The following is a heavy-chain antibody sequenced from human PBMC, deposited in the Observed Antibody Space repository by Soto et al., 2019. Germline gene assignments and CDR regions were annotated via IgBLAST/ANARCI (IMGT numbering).Heavy chain of an antibody. CDR3: AKRGRFLSYFDY. V-gene: IGHV4-34*01. Sequence: SETLSLACAVYGGSVNGYYWNWIRQPPGKGLEWIGEINHSGSTNYNPSLKSRVTISADTSKNQFSLKLSSVTAADTAVYYCAKRGRFLSYFDYWGQGTLVTVS. J-gene: IGHJ4*02. D-gene: IGHD3-3*01. CDR1: GGSVNGYY. CDR2: INHSGST.